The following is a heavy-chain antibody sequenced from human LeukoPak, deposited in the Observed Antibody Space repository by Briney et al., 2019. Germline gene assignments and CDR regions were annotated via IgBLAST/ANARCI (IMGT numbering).Heavy chain of an antibody. Sequence: TGGSLRLSCAASGFTFSSYSMNWVRQAPGKGLEWVSSISSSSSYIYYADSVKGRFTISRDNAKNSLYLQMNSLRAEDTAVYYCARDHSSSLGYWGQGTLVTVSS. CDR3: ARDHSSSLGY. D-gene: IGHD6-6*01. CDR1: GFTFSSYS. V-gene: IGHV3-21*01. CDR2: ISSSSSYI. J-gene: IGHJ4*02.